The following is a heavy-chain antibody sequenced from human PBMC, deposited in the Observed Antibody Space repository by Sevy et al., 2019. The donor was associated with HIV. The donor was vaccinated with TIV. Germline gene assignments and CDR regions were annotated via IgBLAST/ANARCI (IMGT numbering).Heavy chain of an antibody. CDR2: ISYDGSIK. V-gene: IGHV3-30-3*01. Sequence: GGSLRLSCAASGFTFSSYAMHWVRQAPGKGLEWVAVISYDGSIKYYADSVKGRFTISRDNSKNTLYLQMNSLRAEDTAVYYCAREGGEIAARPDQLPFDYWGQGTLVTVSS. CDR3: AREGGEIAARPDQLPFDY. CDR1: GFTFSSYA. D-gene: IGHD6-6*01. J-gene: IGHJ4*02.